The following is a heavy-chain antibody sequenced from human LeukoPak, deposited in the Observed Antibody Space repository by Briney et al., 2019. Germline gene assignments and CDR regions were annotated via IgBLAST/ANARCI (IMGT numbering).Heavy chain of an antibody. CDR3: AKGKRPYGSGNYYDY. CDR1: GFAFNTYS. V-gene: IGHV3-23*01. J-gene: IGHJ4*02. Sequence: GGSLRLSCAASGFAFNTYSMNWVRQAPGKGLEWVSAISGSGGSTYYADSVTGRFTISRDNSKNTLYLQLNSLRPEDTAVYYCAKGKRPYGSGNYYDYWGQGTLVTVSS. CDR2: ISGSGGST. D-gene: IGHD3-10*01.